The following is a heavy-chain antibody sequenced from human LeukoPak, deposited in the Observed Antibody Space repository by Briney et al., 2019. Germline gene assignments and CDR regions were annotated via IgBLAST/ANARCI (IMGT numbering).Heavy chain of an antibody. CDR3: ARPSSTVTTYDY. D-gene: IGHD4-17*01. CDR2: ISAYNGNT. J-gene: IGHJ4*02. CDR1: GYTFTSYG. Sequence: ASVKVSCKASGYTFTSYGISWVRQAPGQGLEWMGWISAYNGNTNYAQKLQGRVTMTTDTSTSTAHMELRSLRSDDTAVYYCARPSSTVTTYDYWGQGTLVTVSS. V-gene: IGHV1-18*01.